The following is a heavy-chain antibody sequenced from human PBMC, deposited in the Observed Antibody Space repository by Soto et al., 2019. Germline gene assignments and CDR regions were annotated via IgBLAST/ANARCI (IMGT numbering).Heavy chain of an antibody. J-gene: IGHJ5*02. V-gene: IGHV4-30-4*01. D-gene: IGHD3-16*01. CDR2: IAYTGST. CDR1: GASLSSGENY. Sequence: QVQLQESGPRLAKPSQTLSLTCTVSGASLSSGENYWSWIRQPPGKDLEWIGYIAYTGSTHYNPYVWSRLCISMDTSKTPFSLRLRSFTAAALAVDDSARNTGRFRFDRWGQGILVTVSS. CDR3: ARNTGRFRFDR.